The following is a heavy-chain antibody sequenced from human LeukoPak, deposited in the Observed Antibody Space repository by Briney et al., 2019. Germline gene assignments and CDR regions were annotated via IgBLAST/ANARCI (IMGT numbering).Heavy chain of an antibody. J-gene: IGHJ4*02. CDR2: IIPIFGTA. CDR1: GGTFSSYA. D-gene: IGHD3-22*01. Sequence: ASVKVSCKASGGTFSSYAISWVRQAPGQGLEWMGGIIPIFGTANYAQKFQGRVTITADESTSTAYMELSSLRSEDTAVYYCATYYYDSSGYRGLDYWGQGTLVTVSS. CDR3: ATYYYDSSGYRGLDY. V-gene: IGHV1-69*01.